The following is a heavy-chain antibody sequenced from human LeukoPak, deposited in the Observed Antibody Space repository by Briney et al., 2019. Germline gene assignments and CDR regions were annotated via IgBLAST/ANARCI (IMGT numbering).Heavy chain of an antibody. J-gene: IGHJ5*02. D-gene: IGHD3-22*01. CDR3: ARDDDGYYGWFDP. V-gene: IGHV1-69*13. Sequence: SVKVSCKASGGTFSSYAISWVRQAPGQGLEWMGGIIPIFGTANYAQKFQGRVTITADESTSTAYMELSSLRFEDTAVYYCARDDDGYYGWFDPWGQGTLVTVSS. CDR1: GGTFSSYA. CDR2: IIPIFGTA.